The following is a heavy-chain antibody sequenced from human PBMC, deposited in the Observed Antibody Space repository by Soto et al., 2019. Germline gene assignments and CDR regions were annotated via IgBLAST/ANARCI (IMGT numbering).Heavy chain of an antibody. V-gene: IGHV4-59*01. Sequence: SETLSLTCTVSGGSIGSSYWSWIRQPPGKGLEWIGYIHNSGTTNYNPSLKSRVIISVDMSKNQFSLKLSSVTAADTAVYYCAVASYSRDYFDFWGQGTMVTVSS. J-gene: IGHJ4*02. CDR3: AVASYSRDYFDF. D-gene: IGHD2-15*01. CDR1: GGSIGSSY. CDR2: IHNSGTT.